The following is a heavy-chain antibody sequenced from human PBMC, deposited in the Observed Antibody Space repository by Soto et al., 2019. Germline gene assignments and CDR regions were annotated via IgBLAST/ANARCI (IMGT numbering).Heavy chain of an antibody. CDR1: GFTFSSYG. CDR3: ANGRLSSGDDY. V-gene: IGHV3-30*18. CDR2: ISYDGSTK. J-gene: IGHJ4*02. D-gene: IGHD5-18*01. Sequence: GGSLRLSCAVSGFTFSSYGMHWVRQAPGKGLEWVAVISYDGSTKYYADSVKGRFTISRDNSKNTMYLQMNSLRVEDTAVYFCANGRLSSGDDYWGQGALGTVAA.